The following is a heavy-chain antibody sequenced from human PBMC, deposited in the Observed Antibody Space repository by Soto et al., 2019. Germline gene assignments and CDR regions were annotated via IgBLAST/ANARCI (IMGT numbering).Heavy chain of an antibody. CDR2: ISWNSGSI. V-gene: IGHV3-9*01. Sequence: GGSLRLSCAASGFTFDDYAMHWVRQAPGKGLEWVSGISWNSGSIGYADSVKGRFTISRDNAKNSLYLQMNSLRAEDTALYYCAKVAAAMGVIGAFDIWGQGTMVTVSS. CDR1: GFTFDDYA. D-gene: IGHD2-2*01. CDR3: AKVAAAMGVIGAFDI. J-gene: IGHJ3*02.